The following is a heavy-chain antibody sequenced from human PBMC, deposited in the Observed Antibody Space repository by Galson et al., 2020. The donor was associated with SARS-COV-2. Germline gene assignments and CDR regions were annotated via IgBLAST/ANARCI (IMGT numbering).Heavy chain of an antibody. CDR2: IDWDDDK. J-gene: IGHJ4*02. V-gene: IGHV2-70*17. CDR3: ARSPTLTRAYYFDY. Sequence: SGPTLVKPTQTLTPTCTFSGFSLSTSGVCVSWIRQPPGKALEWLARIDWDDDKFYSTSLKTRLTISKDTSKNQVVLTMTNMDPVDTATYYCARSPTLTRAYYFDYWGQGTLVAVSS. CDR1: GFSLSTSGVC.